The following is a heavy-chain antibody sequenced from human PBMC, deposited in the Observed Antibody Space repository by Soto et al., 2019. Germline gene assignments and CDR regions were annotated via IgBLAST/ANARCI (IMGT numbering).Heavy chain of an antibody. V-gene: IGHV2-5*01. CDR1: GFSLTAAGEG. J-gene: IGHJ5*02. Sequence: SGPTLVKPTQTLTLTCTFSGFSLTAAGEGVGWIRQPPGKALEWLALINGNDDKAYSPSLKSRLTITKDTSKNQVVLTMTNMDPVDTATYYCAHRNLAAANIKWFNPWGQGTLVTVSS. D-gene: IGHD2-15*01. CDR2: INGNDDK. CDR3: AHRNLAAANIKWFNP.